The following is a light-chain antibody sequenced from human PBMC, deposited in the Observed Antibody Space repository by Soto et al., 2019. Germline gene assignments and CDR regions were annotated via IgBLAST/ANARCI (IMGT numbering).Light chain of an antibody. V-gene: IGLV1-51*01. CDR1: SSNIGNNY. CDR3: ATWDSSLSAVV. CDR2: DNY. Sequence: QSVLTQPPSVSATPGQKVTISCSGSSSNIGNNYVSWYQQFPGAAPKLLIYDNYWRPSGIPDRFSASKSGTSATLGITGRQTGDEADYYCATWDSSLSAVVVGGGTKLTVL. J-gene: IGLJ2*01.